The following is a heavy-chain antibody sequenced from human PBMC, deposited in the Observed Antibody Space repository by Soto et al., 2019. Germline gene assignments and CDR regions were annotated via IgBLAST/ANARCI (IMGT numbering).Heavy chain of an antibody. D-gene: IGHD6-25*01. J-gene: IGHJ2*01. CDR1: GFTFSSYA. CDR2: ISGSGGNT. Sequence: EVQLLESGGDLVQPGESLRLSCAASGFTFSSYAMSWVRQAPGMGLEWVSAISGSGGNTYYADSVKGRFTTSRDNSKNTVYLQMNSLRVEDTAVYYCAKERDSSGYFDFWGRGTLATVSS. V-gene: IGHV3-23*01. CDR3: AKERDSSGYFDF.